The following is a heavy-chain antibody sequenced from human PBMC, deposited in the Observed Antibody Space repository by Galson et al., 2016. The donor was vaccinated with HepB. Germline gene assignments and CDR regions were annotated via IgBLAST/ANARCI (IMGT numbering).Heavy chain of an antibody. J-gene: IGHJ4*02. Sequence: QSGAEVKRPGESLKISCNASGYTFATYWIGWVRQMPGKGLEWMGIIYPADSVTRYSPSFQGQVTISADKSITTAYLPWSGLTASDTAIYYYARLARYSYGPFDSWGQGTPVTVSS. V-gene: IGHV5-51*01. D-gene: IGHD5-18*01. CDR2: IYPADSVT. CDR1: GYTFATYW. CDR3: ARLARYSYGPFDS.